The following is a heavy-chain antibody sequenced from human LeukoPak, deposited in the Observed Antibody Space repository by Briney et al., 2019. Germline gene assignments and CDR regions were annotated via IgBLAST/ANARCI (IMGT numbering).Heavy chain of an antibody. CDR3: ARESGSYLWRSWLNP. CDR1: DGSFNDYF. CDR2: IYNSGNT. J-gene: IGHJ5*02. D-gene: IGHD3-16*01. V-gene: IGHV4-34*11. Sequence: SETLSLTCAVYDGSFNDYFWSWVRQPPGKGLEWIGNIYNSGNTNYNPSLKSRVTISIDTSKNQFSLKVISVTAADTAIYYCARESGSYLWRSWLNPWGQGTLVTVSS.